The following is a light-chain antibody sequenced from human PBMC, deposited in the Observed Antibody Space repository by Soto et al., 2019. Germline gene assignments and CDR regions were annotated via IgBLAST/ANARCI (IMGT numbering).Light chain of an antibody. J-gene: IGKJ1*01. CDR2: GAS. CDR3: QPDHRWT. CDR1: QGIANH. V-gene: IGKV1-27*01. Sequence: NRMSKSLSSLSVYSGDRVTIICRASQGIANHLAWYQQKPGKVPNLLIYGASTLQSGVPSRFSGSGSGTEFTLTISSLQPDDFATYYCQPDHRWTFGQGTKVDIK.